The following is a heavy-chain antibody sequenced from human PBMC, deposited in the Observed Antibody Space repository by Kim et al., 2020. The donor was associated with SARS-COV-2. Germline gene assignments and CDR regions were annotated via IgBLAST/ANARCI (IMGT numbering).Heavy chain of an antibody. J-gene: IGHJ6*03. Sequence: ASVKVYCKASGYTFTSYDINWVRQATGQGLEWMGWMNPNSGNTGYAQKFQGRVTMTRNTSISTAYMELSSLRSEDTAVYYCARGYLKSIMVVIAPRPYYYYMDVWGKGTTVTVSS. CDR1: GYTFTSYD. CDR3: ARGYLKSIMVVIAPRPYYYYMDV. CDR2: MNPNSGNT. D-gene: IGHD2-21*01. V-gene: IGHV1-8*01.